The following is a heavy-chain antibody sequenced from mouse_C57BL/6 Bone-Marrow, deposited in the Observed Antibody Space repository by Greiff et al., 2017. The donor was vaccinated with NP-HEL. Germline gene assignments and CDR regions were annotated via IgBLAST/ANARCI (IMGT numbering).Heavy chain of an antibody. J-gene: IGHJ4*01. Sequence: EVQLQQSGAELVRPGASVKLSCTASGFNIKDDYMHWVKQRPEQGLEWIGWIDPENGDTEYASKFQGKATITADTSSNTAYLQLSSLTSEDTAVYYCTTGKGNPPYAMDYWGQGTSVTVSS. CDR2: IDPENGDT. CDR1: GFNIKDDY. V-gene: IGHV14-4*01. CDR3: TTGKGNPPYAMDY. D-gene: IGHD2-1*01.